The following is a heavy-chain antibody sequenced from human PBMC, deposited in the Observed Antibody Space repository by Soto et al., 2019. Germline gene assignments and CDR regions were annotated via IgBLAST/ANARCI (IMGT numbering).Heavy chain of an antibody. J-gene: IGHJ6*02. Sequence: GESLKISCRGSGYTFTSYWIGWVRQMPGKGLECMGIIYPGDSDTRYSPSFQGQVTISADKSISTAYLQWSSLKASDTALYYCARTAAAGKYYYGMDVWGQGTTVTVSS. CDR2: IYPGDSDT. CDR3: ARTAAAGKYYYGMDV. CDR1: GYTFTSYW. V-gene: IGHV5-51*01. D-gene: IGHD6-13*01.